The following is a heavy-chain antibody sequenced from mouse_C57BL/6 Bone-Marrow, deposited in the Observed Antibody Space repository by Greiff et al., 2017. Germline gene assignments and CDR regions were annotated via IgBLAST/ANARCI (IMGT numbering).Heavy chain of an antibody. V-gene: IGHV5-17*01. CDR3: ASRITTDWYFDV. D-gene: IGHD1-1*01. CDR2: ISSGSSTI. J-gene: IGHJ1*03. Sequence: EVQGVESGGGLVKPGGSLKLSCAASGFTFSDYGMHWVRQAPEKGLEWVAYISSGSSTIYYADTVKGRFTISRDNAKNTLFPQMTSLRSEDTAMYYCASRITTDWYFDVWGTGTTVTVSS. CDR1: GFTFSDYG.